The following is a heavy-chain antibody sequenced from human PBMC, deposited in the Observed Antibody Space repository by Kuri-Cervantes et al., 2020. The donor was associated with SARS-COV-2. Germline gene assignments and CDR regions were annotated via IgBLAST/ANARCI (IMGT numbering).Heavy chain of an antibody. J-gene: IGHJ6*02. D-gene: IGHD2-15*01. V-gene: IGHV3-11*01. CDR3: ARTGLPGWYYYCGMDV. Sequence: GESLKIPFAGSGFTFSDYYMSWIRQAPGKGLEWVSYISSSGSTIYYADTVKGRFTISRDKAKNSLYLQKNSLRAEDTAVYYCARTGLPGWYYYCGMDVWGQGTTVTVSS. CDR2: ISSSGSTI. CDR1: GFTFSDYY.